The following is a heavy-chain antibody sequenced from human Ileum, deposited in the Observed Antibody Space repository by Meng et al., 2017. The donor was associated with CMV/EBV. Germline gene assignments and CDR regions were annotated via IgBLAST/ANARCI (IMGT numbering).Heavy chain of an antibody. CDR3: ALRGSAAGTFQY. Sequence: QVQLQESGPGMVKPSETLSLTCTVSGDSMSSYCWSWIRQPPGKGLEWIGYMCYNGDTNYNPSLKSRVTISGDTSKNQFSLKLSSVTAADTAVYYCALRGSAAGTFQYWGQGTLVTVSS. CDR2: MCYNGDT. CDR1: GDSMSSYC. J-gene: IGHJ1*01. D-gene: IGHD6-13*01. V-gene: IGHV4-59*01.